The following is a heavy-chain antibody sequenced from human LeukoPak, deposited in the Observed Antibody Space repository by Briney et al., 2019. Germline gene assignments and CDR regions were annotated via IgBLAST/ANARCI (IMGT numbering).Heavy chain of an antibody. V-gene: IGHV3-33*01. Sequence: GGSLRLSCAASGFTFSTYGMHWVRQAPGQGLERVAIIWYDGSDKYYADSVKGRFAISRDNSKNTLYLQMDSLKVEDSAVYYCAREGGQQLGSFDYWGQGTLVTVTS. CDR2: IWYDGSDK. CDR3: AREGGQQLGSFDY. CDR1: GFTFSTYG. J-gene: IGHJ4*02. D-gene: IGHD6-13*01.